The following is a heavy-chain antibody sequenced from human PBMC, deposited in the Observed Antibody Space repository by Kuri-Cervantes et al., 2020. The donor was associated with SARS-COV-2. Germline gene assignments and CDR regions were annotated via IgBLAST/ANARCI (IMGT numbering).Heavy chain of an antibody. Sequence: GESLKISCAASGFTFSSYGMHWVRQAPGKGLEWVAFIRYDGSNKYYADSVKGRFTISRDNSKNTLYLQMNSLRAEDTAVYYCARDQGGYGPTTIDYWGQGTPVTVSS. CDR3: ARDQGGYGPTTIDY. J-gene: IGHJ4*02. CDR1: GFTFSSYG. V-gene: IGHV3-30*02. D-gene: IGHD5-12*01. CDR2: IRYDGSNK.